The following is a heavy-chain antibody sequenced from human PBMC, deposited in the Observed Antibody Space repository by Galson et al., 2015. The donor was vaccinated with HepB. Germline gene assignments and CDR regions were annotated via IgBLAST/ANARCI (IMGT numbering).Heavy chain of an antibody. D-gene: IGHD1/OR15-1a*01. J-gene: IGHJ4*02. Sequence: SLRLSCAASGFTFTDYYMTWIRQAPGKGLAWVSFISSSGRYTNHADSLKGRFTIFRDNAKNSLYLQMNSLRAEDTAVYYCARGWNSGLHYWGQGTLVTVSS. CDR1: GFTFTDYY. V-gene: IGHV3-11*06. CDR3: ARGWNSGLHY. CDR2: ISSSGRYT.